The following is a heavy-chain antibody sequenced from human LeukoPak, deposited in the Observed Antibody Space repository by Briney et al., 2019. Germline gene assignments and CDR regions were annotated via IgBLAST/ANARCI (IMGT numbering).Heavy chain of an antibody. Sequence: PGGSLRLSCAASGFTFSSYGMNWVRQAPGKGLEWVSYISSSGSTIYYADSVKGRFTISRDNAKNSLYLQMNSLRAEDTAVYYCASDVGSGFIDYWGQGTLVTVSS. D-gene: IGHD6-19*01. CDR3: ASDVGSGFIDY. CDR1: GFTFSSYG. J-gene: IGHJ4*02. V-gene: IGHV3-48*03. CDR2: ISSSGSTI.